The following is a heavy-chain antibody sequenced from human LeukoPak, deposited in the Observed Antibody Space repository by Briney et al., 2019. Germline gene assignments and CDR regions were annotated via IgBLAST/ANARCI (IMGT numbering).Heavy chain of an antibody. CDR1: GHTLTSYY. D-gene: IGHD3-3*01. Sequence: ASVKVSCKASGHTLTSYYLHWVRQAPGQGPEWMGWINPNSGETNYAPKFQGRVTMTRDTSINAAYLELGGLRSDDTAVYYCARGSGYAGAEYFEHWGQGTLVTVSS. J-gene: IGHJ1*01. CDR3: ARGSGYAGAEYFEH. CDR2: INPNSGET. V-gene: IGHV1-2*02.